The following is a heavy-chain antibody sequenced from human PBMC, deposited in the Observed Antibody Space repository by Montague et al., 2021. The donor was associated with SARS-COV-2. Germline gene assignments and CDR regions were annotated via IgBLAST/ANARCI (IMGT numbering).Heavy chain of an antibody. CDR3: ARRRLDFYDSRHWFDP. J-gene: IGHJ5*02. CDR2: IFYTGST. Sequence: SETLSLTCTVSGGSMYIYGSHYYWDWIRQPPGKVLEWIGTIFYTGSTIYNSSLKSRVTISIDTSKNQYPLELNSVTAADTAVYYCARRRLDFYDSRHWFDPWGQGALVTVPS. CDR1: GGSMYIYGSHYY. D-gene: IGHD3-22*01. V-gene: IGHV4-39*01.